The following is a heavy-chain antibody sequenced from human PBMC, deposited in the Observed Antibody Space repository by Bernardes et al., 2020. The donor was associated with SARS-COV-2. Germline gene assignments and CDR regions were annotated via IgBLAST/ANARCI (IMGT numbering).Heavy chain of an antibody. J-gene: IGHJ4*02. V-gene: IGHV3-74*01. Sequence: GGSLRPSCAASGCTFSNYWMHWVRQVQGKGLVWVSRIKTDGSSTSYADSVTSRFTISRDNSKNTLYLQMNSLGVEDTAVYYCARGALSGTYGVGDYWGQGTLVTVSS. D-gene: IGHD1-26*01. CDR1: GCTFSNYW. CDR2: IKTDGSST. CDR3: ARGALSGTYGVGDY.